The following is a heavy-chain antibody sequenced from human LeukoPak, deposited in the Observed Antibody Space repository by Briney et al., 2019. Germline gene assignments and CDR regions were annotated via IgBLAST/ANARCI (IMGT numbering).Heavy chain of an antibody. CDR1: GGSFSGYY. CDR3: VRGRNYYGMDV. V-gene: IGHV4-34*01. Sequence: SETLSLTCAVYGGSFSGYYWSWIRQPPGKGLEWIGEINHSGSTNYNPSLKSRVTISVDTSKNQFSLKLSSVTAADTAAYYCVRGRNYYGMDVWGQGTTVTVSS. CDR2: INHSGST. J-gene: IGHJ6*02.